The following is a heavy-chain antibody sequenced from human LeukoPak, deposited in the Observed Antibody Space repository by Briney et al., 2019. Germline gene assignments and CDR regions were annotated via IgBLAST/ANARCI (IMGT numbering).Heavy chain of an antibody. CDR3: ARGPYYYDSSGQNQYFQH. CDR2: INPNSGGT. CDR1: GYTFTGYY. V-gene: IGHV1-2*02. Sequence: ASVKVSCKASGYTFTGYYMHWVRQAPGQGLEWMGWINPNSGGTNYAQKFQGRVTMTRDTSISTAYMELSRLRSDDTAVYYCARGPYYYDSSGQNQYFQHWGPGTLVAVSS. J-gene: IGHJ1*01. D-gene: IGHD3-22*01.